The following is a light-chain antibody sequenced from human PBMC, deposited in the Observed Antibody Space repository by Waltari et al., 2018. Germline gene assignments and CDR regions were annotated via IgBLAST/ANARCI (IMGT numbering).Light chain of an antibody. CDR3: QQYYSLPWT. V-gene: IGKV3-20*01. Sequence: EIVLTQSQGTLSLSPGDRATLFCRASQSVPSSYLAWYQQKPGQAPRLLISAASSGATGIPDRFSGSESGTDFTLTISRLEPEDFAVYYCQQYYSLPWTFGQGTKVEIK. J-gene: IGKJ1*01. CDR2: AAS. CDR1: QSVPSSY.